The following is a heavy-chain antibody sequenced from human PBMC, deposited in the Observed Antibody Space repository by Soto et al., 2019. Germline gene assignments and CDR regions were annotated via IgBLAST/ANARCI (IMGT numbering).Heavy chain of an antibody. CDR2: IYASGST. D-gene: IGHD6-13*01. CDR1: GGSISSYF. CDR3: ARCPSGYSSSWYYFDY. J-gene: IGHJ4*02. V-gene: IGHV4-4*07. Sequence: SETLSLTCTVSGGSISSYFWSWIRQPAGKGLEWIGRIYASGSTNYNPSLKSRVTMSVDTSKNQFSLKLSSVTAADTAVYYCARCPSGYSSSWYYFDYWGQGALVTVSS.